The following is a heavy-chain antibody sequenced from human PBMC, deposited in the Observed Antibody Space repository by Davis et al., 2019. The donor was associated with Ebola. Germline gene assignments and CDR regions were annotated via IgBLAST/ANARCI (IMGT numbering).Heavy chain of an antibody. D-gene: IGHD3-22*01. V-gene: IGHV4-34*01. J-gene: IGHJ4*02. CDR1: GGSFSGYY. CDR2: IDHTGRA. CDR3: ARKWLRPGDWIHY. Sequence: PSETLSLTCGVHGGSFSGYYWSWLRQAPGKGLTWIGEIDHTGRANYNPALQSRVTISVDASKNQFSLEVASMTAADTAVYFCARKWLRPGDWIHYWGQGTQVTVSS.